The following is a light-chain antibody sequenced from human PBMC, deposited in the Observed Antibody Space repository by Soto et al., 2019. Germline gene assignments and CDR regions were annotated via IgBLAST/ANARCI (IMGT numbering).Light chain of an antibody. V-gene: IGKV3-15*01. Sequence: EIVMTQSPATLSVSPGEGATLSCXXXQSVSSNLTWYQQNPGQAPRLLIYGASTRATGVPVRFSGSGSGTEFTLTISSLQSEDFAVYYCQQYNDWWTFGQGTKVEIK. CDR1: QSVSSN. CDR2: GAS. CDR3: QQYNDWWT. J-gene: IGKJ1*01.